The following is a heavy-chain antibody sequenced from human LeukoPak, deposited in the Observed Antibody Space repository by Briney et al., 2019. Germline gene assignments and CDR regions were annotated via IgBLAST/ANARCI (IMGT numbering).Heavy chain of an antibody. CDR2: IYYSGST. CDR3: ARAFAVYYFDY. J-gene: IGHJ4*02. V-gene: IGHV4-31*03. CDR1: GGSISSGGYY. D-gene: IGHD3-3*01. Sequence: PSETLSLTCTVSGGSISSGGYYSSWIRQHPGKGLEWIGYIYYSGSTYYNPSLKSRVTISVDTSKNQFSLKLSSVTAADTAVYYCARAFAVYYFDYWGQGTLVTVSS.